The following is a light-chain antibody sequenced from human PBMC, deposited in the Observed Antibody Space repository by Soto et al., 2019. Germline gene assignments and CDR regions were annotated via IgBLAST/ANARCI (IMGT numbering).Light chain of an antibody. CDR2: GAF. Sequence: DIQLTQCPASMSGSVADRFTNNCRASQTIKTYLNWYQHKPGKAPNLLIYGAFSLHSGVPSRFSGTATGTDVTVTISGLQPEDFATYYCHQSSSPPWTFGEGTKVDIK. J-gene: IGKJ1*01. V-gene: IGKV1-39*01. CDR3: HQSSSPPWT. CDR1: QTIKTY.